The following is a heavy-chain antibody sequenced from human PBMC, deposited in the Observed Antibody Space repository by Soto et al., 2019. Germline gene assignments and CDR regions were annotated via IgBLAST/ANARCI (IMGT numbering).Heavy chain of an antibody. CDR1: GFTVSNNY. J-gene: IGHJ5*02. V-gene: IGHV3-53*01. CDR3: ARGPLYSSSWPYWFDP. Sequence: GGSLRLSCAASGFTVSNNYMTWVRHAPGKGLEWVSVIYSGGSTYYADSVKGRFTISRDNSKNTLYLQMNSLRAEDTAVYYCARGPLYSSSWPYWFDPWGQGTLVTVSS. D-gene: IGHD6-13*01. CDR2: IYSGGST.